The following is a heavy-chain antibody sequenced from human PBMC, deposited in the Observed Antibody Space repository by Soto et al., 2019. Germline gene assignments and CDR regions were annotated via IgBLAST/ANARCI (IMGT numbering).Heavy chain of an antibody. J-gene: IGHJ4*02. CDR2: ISWNSGSI. D-gene: IGHD3-10*01. CDR3: AIGFRGVIISPLDY. CDR1: GFTFDDYA. V-gene: IGHV3-9*01. Sequence: VQLVESGGGLVQPGRSLRLSCAASGFTFDDYAMHWVRQAPGKGLEWVSGISWNSGSIGYADSVKGRFTISRDNAKNSLYLQMNSLRAEDTALYYCAIGFRGVIISPLDYWGQGTLVTVSS.